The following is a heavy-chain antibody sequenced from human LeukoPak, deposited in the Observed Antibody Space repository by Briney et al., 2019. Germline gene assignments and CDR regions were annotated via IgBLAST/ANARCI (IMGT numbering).Heavy chain of an antibody. Sequence: GASVKVSCKASGGTFSSYAISWVRQAPGQGLEWMGGIIPIFGTANYAQKFQGRVTITADESTSTAYMELSSLRSEDTAVYYCASPYCSSTSCYTGSFDIWSQGTMVTVSS. D-gene: IGHD2-2*02. CDR1: GGTFSSYA. CDR3: ASPYCSSTSCYTGSFDI. V-gene: IGHV1-69*13. CDR2: IIPIFGTA. J-gene: IGHJ3*02.